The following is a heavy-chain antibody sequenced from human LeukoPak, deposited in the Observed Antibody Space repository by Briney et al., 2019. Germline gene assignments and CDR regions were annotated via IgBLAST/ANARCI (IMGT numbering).Heavy chain of an antibody. D-gene: IGHD6-19*01. CDR2: ISYDGSNK. CDR3: ARVTRNSKLRYSSGWYYFDY. CDR1: GFTFSSYG. V-gene: IGHV3-30*03. Sequence: GRSLRLSCAASGFTFSSYGMHWVRQAPGKGLEWVAVISYDGSNKYYADSVKGRFTISRDNSKNTLYLQMNSLRAEDTAVYYCARVTRNSKLRYSSGWYYFDYWGQGTLVTVSS. J-gene: IGHJ4*02.